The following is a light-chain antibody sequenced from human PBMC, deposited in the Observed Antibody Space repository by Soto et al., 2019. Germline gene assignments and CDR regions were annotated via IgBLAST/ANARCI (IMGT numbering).Light chain of an antibody. CDR3: QHHGDSPLWT. J-gene: IGKJ1*01. Sequence: EIVLTQSPGTLSLSPGERATLSCRASQSVSSSYLSWYQQRPGQAPRLLIYGASNRFSGIPDRFSGRGFGTDFTLSISRLEPEDFAVYYCQHHGDSPLWTFGQGTRVEI. V-gene: IGKV3-20*01. CDR2: GAS. CDR1: QSVSSSY.